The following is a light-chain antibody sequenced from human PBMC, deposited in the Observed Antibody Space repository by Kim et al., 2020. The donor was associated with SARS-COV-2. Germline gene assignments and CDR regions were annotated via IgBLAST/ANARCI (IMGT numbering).Light chain of an antibody. Sequence: YELTQPPSVSVAPGKTARITCGGNNIGSKSVNWYQQKPGQAPVLVIYHDTDRPSGIPERFSGSNSGNTATLTISRLQAGDEADYYFQVWESITAHRLFG. CDR3: QVWESITAHRL. V-gene: IGLV3-21*01. CDR2: HDT. J-gene: IGLJ3*02. CDR1: NIGSKS.